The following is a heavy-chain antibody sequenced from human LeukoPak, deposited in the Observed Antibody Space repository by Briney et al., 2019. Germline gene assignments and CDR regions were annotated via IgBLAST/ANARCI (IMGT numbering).Heavy chain of an antibody. V-gene: IGHV4-34*01. D-gene: IGHD2-2*01. CDR3: ARGPVVVPAAMRVRWFDP. CDR1: GGSFSGYY. CDR2: INHSGST. J-gene: IGHJ5*02. Sequence: SETLSLTCAVYGGSFSGYYWSWIRQPPGKGLEWIGEINHSGSTNYSPSLKSRVTISVDTSKNQFFLKLSSVTAADTAVYYCARGPVVVPAAMRVRWFDPWGQGTLVTVSS.